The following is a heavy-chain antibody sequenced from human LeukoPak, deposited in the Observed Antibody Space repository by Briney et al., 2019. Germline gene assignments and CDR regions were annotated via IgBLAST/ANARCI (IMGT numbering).Heavy chain of an antibody. Sequence: SETLSLTCAVYGGSFSGYYWSWIRQPPGKGLEWIGEINHSGSTNYNPSLKSRVTISVHTSKNQFSLKLSSVTAADTAVYYCARALRGCSGGSCRKNWFDPWGQGTLVTVSS. CDR3: ARALRGCSGGSCRKNWFDP. J-gene: IGHJ5*02. D-gene: IGHD2-15*01. CDR2: INHSGST. CDR1: GGSFSGYY. V-gene: IGHV4-34*01.